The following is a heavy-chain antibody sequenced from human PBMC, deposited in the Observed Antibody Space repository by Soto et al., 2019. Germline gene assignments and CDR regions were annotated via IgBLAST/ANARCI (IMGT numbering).Heavy chain of an antibody. CDR1: GFTFSSYW. D-gene: IGHD6-6*01. Sequence: GGSLRLSCAASGFTFSSYWMGWVRQAPGKGLEWVANIKQDGSEKYYVDSVKGRFTISRDNAKSTLYLQMNSLRAEYTAVYYCARVEQLVPPYYYYGMDVWCQGTTVTVSS. CDR2: IKQDGSEK. CDR3: ARVEQLVPPYYYYGMDV. V-gene: IGHV3-7*01. J-gene: IGHJ6*02.